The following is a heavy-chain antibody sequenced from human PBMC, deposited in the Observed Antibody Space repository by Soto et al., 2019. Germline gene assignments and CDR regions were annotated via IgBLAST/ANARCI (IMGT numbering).Heavy chain of an antibody. J-gene: IGHJ6*02. D-gene: IGHD6-13*01. Sequence: TSETLSLTCTVSGGSISSGGYYWSWIRQHPGKGLEWIGYIYYSGSTYYNPSLKSRVTISVDTSKNQFSLKLSSVTAADTAVYYCARVREQQLARMRYYYYGMDVWGQGTTVTVSS. CDR3: ARVREQQLARMRYYYYGMDV. V-gene: IGHV4-31*03. CDR2: IYYSGST. CDR1: GGSISSGGYY.